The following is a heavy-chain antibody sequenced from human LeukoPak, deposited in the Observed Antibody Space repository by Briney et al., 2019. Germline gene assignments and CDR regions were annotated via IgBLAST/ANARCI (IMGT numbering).Heavy chain of an antibody. J-gene: IGHJ6*03. V-gene: IGHV4-4*07. CDR2: IYTSGST. CDR3: ARDFAVTGYCSGGSCYDILGYYYMDV. Sequence: SETLSLTCTVSGGSISSYYWSWIRQPAGKGLEWIRRIYTSGSTNYNPSLKSRVTMSVDTSKNQFSLKLSSVTAADTAVYYCARDFAVTGYCSGGSCYDILGYYYMDVWGKGTTVTVSS. D-gene: IGHD2-15*01. CDR1: GGSISSYY.